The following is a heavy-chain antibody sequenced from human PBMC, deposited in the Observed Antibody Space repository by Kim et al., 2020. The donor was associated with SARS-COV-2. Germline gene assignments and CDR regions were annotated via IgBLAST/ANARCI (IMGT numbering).Heavy chain of an antibody. CDR1: GFTFSSYA. CDR3: AKERFTYGSGPYYYGMDV. D-gene: IGHD3-10*01. J-gene: IGHJ6*02. V-gene: IGHV3-23*01. CDR2: ISGSGGST. Sequence: GGSLRLSCAASGFTFSSYAMSWVRQAPGKGLEWVSYISGSGGSTYYADSVKGRFTISRDNSKNTLYLQMNSLRAEDTAVYYCAKERFTYGSGPYYYGMDVWGQGTTVTVSS.